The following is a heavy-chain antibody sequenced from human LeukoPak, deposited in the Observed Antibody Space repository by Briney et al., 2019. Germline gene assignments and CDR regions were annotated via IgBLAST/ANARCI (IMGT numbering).Heavy chain of an antibody. J-gene: IGHJ6*03. CDR3: TRRGPYYDILTGYYELGNYYYYMDV. CDR2: IRSKANSYAT. V-gene: IGHV3-73*01. Sequence: GGSLRLSCAASGFTFSGSAMHWVRQASGKGLEWVGRIRSKANSYATAYAASVKGRFTISRDDSKNTAYLQMNSLKTEDTAVYYCTRRGPYYDILTGYYELGNYYYYMDVWGKGTTVTVSS. CDR1: GFTFSGSA. D-gene: IGHD3-9*01.